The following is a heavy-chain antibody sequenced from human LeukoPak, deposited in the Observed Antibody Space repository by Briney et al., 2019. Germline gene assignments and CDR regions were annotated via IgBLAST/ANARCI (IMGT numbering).Heavy chain of an antibody. CDR2: INPSSGGT. CDR1: GYTFTDYY. D-gene: IGHD3-10*01. Sequence: ASVRVPCKASGYTFTDYYIYWVRQAPGQGLEWMGWINPSSGGTNYAQKFQGRVTMTRDTSIFTAYMELSRLKSDDTALYYCARVYYYGSGSYYRLFDYWGQGTLVTVSS. V-gene: IGHV1-2*02. J-gene: IGHJ4*01. CDR3: ARVYYYGSGSYYRLFDY.